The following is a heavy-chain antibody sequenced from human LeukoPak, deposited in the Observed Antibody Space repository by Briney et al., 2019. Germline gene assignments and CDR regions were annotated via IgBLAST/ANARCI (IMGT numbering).Heavy chain of an antibody. J-gene: IGHJ4*02. CDR2: VSADGSNT. V-gene: IGHV3-30*18. CDR3: AKKKFDRGTIYYFDY. Sequence: GKSLRLSCAASGFIFESHGMHWVRQAPGKGLEWVALVSADGSNTFYADSVKGRFTVSRDNSQNTLSLEMNSLRPEDTAVYYCAKKKFDRGTIYYFDYLGQGTPGTGSS. CDR1: GFIFESHG. D-gene: IGHD3-10*01.